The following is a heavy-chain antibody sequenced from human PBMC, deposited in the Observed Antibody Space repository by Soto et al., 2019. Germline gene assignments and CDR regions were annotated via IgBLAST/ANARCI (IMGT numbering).Heavy chain of an antibody. D-gene: IGHD3-10*01. J-gene: IGHJ6*02. CDR3: ARLDGSGTYVDYSYYGLDV. V-gene: IGHV5-10-1*01. Sequence: GESLKISCKGSGYSFTSYWISWVRQMPGKGLEWMGRIDPIDSYTNYSPSFEGHVTISADTSISTSYLRWSSLKASDTAMYYCARLDGSGTYVDYSYYGLDVWGQGTTVTVSS. CDR1: GYSFTSYW. CDR2: IDPIDSYT.